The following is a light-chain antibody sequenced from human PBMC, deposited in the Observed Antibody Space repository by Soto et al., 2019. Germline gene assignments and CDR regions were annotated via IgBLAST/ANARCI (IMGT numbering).Light chain of an antibody. J-gene: IGLJ1*01. CDR3: SSYTGTTTRV. V-gene: IGLV2-14*03. CDR2: EVS. CDR1: SSDVGGYNY. Sequence: QSALTQPASVSGSPGQSITISCTGTSSDVGGYNYVSWYQQHPGKGPKLMIYEVSNRPSGVSNRFSGSKSGNTATLTISGLQAEDEADYYCSSYTGTTTRVLGTGTKVTV.